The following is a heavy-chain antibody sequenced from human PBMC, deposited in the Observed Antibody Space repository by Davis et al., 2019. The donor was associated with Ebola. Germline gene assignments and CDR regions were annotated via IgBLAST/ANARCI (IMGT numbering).Heavy chain of an antibody. V-gene: IGHV3-53*05. CDR1: GFTVSSNH. Sequence: GESLKTPCAAPGFTVSSNHMSWVRQAPGKGLEWVSVIYDRSTAYADSVTGRFTIARDKSNNTLYLDMNSLRVDDTAVYYCPTTQWLREFDNWGQGTLVTVSS. CDR3: PTTQWLREFDN. CDR2: IYDRST. J-gene: IGHJ4*02. D-gene: IGHD6-19*01.